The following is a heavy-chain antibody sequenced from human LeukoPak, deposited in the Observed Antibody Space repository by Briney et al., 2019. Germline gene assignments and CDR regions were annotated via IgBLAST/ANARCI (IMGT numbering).Heavy chain of an antibody. CDR3: ARARAAARNWFDP. J-gene: IGHJ5*02. Sequence: ASVKVSCKASGYIFTGYYMHWVRQAPGQGLEWMGWINPNSGATKYAQKFQGRVTMTRDTSISTAYMELSRLRSDDTAVYYCARARAAARNWFDPWGQGTLVTVSS. D-gene: IGHD6-13*01. CDR1: GYIFTGYY. CDR2: INPNSGAT. V-gene: IGHV1-2*02.